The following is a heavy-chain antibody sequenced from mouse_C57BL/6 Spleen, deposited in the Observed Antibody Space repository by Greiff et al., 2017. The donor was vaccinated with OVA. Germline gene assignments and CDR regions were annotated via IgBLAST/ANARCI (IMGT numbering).Heavy chain of an antibody. Sequence: VQLVESGAELVRPGTSVKMSCKASGYTFTNYWIGWAKQRPGHGLEWIGDIYPGGGYTNYNEKFKGKATLTADKSSSTAYMQFSSLTSEDSAIYYCARGAQAPAWFAYWGQGTLVTVSA. D-gene: IGHD3-2*02. CDR3: ARGAQAPAWFAY. CDR2: IYPGGGYT. J-gene: IGHJ3*01. CDR1: GYTFTNYW. V-gene: IGHV1-63*01.